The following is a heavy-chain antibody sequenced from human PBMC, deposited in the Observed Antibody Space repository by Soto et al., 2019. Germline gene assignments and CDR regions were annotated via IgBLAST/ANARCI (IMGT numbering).Heavy chain of an antibody. V-gene: IGHV3-7*01. D-gene: IGHD1-26*01. CDR2: IKEDGSEK. Sequence: EVQLAESGGGLVQPGGSLRLSCAASGFTFTNYWMTWVRQAPGKGLQWVANIKEDGSEKYYVDSLKDRFTISRDNAKNSLYLQMNSLRGEDTAVYYCARPLTTGWELLINAYWGQGALVTVSS. CDR1: GFTFTNYW. J-gene: IGHJ4*02. CDR3: ARPLTTGWELLINAY.